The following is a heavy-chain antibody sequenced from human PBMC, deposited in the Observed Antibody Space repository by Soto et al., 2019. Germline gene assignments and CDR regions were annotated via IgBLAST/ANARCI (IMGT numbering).Heavy chain of an antibody. V-gene: IGHV4-61*05. CDR1: GGSISSSSY. D-gene: IGHD2-8*01. J-gene: IGHJ4*02. Sequence: SETLSLTCTVSGGSISSSSYWGWIRQPPGKGLEWIGYIYYSGSTNYNPSLKSRVTISVDTSKNQFSLKLSSVTAADTAVYYCARLMVYAVDFDYWGQGTLVTVSS. CDR2: IYYSGST. CDR3: ARLMVYAVDFDY.